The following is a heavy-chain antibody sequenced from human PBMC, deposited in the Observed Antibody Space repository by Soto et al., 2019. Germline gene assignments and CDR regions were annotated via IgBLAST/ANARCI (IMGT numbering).Heavy chain of an antibody. J-gene: IGHJ6*02. V-gene: IGHV4-39*01. CDR2: IYYSGST. CDR1: GGSISSSSYY. Sequence: LSLTFTVSGGSISSSSYYWGWIRQPPGKGLEWIGSIYYSGSTYYNPSLKSRVTISVDTSKNQFSLKLSSVTAADTAVYYCARLGSGSYYGLYYYGMDVWGQGTTVTVSS. CDR3: ARLGSGSYYGLYYYGMDV. D-gene: IGHD1-26*01.